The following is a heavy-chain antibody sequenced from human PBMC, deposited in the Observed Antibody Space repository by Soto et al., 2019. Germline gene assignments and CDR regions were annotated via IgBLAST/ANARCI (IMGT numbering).Heavy chain of an antibody. J-gene: IGHJ4*02. D-gene: IGHD3-10*01. CDR3: ARGRGLLWFGELRGRDY. CDR2: INHSGST. CDR1: GGSFSGYY. Sequence: SETLSLTYAVYGGSFSGYYWSWIRQPPGKGLEWIGEINHSGSTNYNPSLKSRVTISVDTSKNQFSLKLSSVTAADTAVYYCARGRGLLWFGELRGRDYWGQGTLVTVSS. V-gene: IGHV4-34*01.